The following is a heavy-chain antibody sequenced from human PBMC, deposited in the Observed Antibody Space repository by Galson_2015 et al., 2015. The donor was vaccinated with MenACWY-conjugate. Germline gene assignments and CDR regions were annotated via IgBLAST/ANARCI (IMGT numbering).Heavy chain of an antibody. CDR2: ISSGSGYI. D-gene: IGHD5-18*01. CDR3: VRHYNTGMAGDY. V-gene: IGHV3-21*01. CDR1: GFTFSSHT. J-gene: IGHJ4*02. Sequence: SLRLSCAASGFTFSSHTLNWVRQAPGKGLEWVSSISSGSGYIYYADSVKGRFTISRDNAKNSLFLQMNSLRGEDTAMYYCVRHYNTGMAGDYWGQGTLV.